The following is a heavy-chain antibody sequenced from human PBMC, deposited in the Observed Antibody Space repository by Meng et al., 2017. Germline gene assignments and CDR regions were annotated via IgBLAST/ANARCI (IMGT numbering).Heavy chain of an antibody. CDR2: IYYSGST. D-gene: IGHD6-19*01. CDR1: GGSISSYY. V-gene: IGHV4-59*01. J-gene: IGHJ3*02. CDR3: ARDLRVSVAGTAWAFDI. Sequence: SETLSLTCTVSGGSISSYYWSWIRQPPGKGLEWIGYIYYSGSTNYNPSLKSRVTISVDTSKNQFSLKLSSVTAADTAVYYCARDLRVSVAGTAWAFDIWGQGTMVTVSS.